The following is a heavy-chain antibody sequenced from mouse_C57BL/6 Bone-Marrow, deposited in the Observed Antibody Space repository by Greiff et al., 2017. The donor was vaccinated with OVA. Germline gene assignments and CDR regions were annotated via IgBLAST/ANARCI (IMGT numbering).Heavy chain of an antibody. CDR1: GYTFTDYY. CDR2: INPNNGGT. Sequence: VQLQQSGPELVKPGASVKISCKASGYTFTDYYMNWVKQSHGKSLEWIGDINPNNGGTSYNQKFKGKATLTVDKSSSTAYMELRSLTSEDSAVYYCARSGYYGLDYWGQGTTLTVSS. D-gene: IGHD1-2*01. V-gene: IGHV1-26*01. CDR3: ARSGYYGLDY. J-gene: IGHJ2*01.